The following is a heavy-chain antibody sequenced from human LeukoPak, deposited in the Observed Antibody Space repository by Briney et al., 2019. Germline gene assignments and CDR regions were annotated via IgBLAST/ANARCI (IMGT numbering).Heavy chain of an antibody. CDR2: INPNSGGT. CDR1: GYTFTGYY. Sequence: ASVKVSCKASGYTFTGYYMHWVRQAPGQGLEWVGWINPNSGGTHYAQKFQDRVTMTRDTSISTAYMELSRLRSDDTAVFYCAIDSEASPQFLEELSLDYWGQGTLVTVSS. V-gene: IGHV1-2*02. CDR3: AIDSEASPQFLEELSLDY. D-gene: IGHD3-16*02. J-gene: IGHJ4*02.